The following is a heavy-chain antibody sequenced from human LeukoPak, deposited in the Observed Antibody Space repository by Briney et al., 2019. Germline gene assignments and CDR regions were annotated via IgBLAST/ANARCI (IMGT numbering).Heavy chain of an antibody. J-gene: IGHJ4*02. D-gene: IGHD3-3*01. CDR3: AVYDFRGDFDY. CDR2: IYYSGST. CDR1: GGSISSYY. V-gene: IGHV4-59*01. Sequence: SETLSLTCTVSGGSISSYYWSWIRQPPGKGLEWIGYIYYSGSTNYNPSLKSRVTISVDTSKNQFPLKLSSVTAADTAVYYCAVYDFRGDFDYWGQGTLVTVSS.